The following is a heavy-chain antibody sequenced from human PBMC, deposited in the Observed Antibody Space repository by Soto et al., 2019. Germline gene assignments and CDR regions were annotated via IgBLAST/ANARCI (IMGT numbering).Heavy chain of an antibody. J-gene: IGHJ3*02. CDR3: VRDRGYPDSFDI. Sequence: PGGSLRLSCAASGFNFGPFWMHWVRQAPGKGLVWVSHINSDGTTIVYADSVEGRFTISRDNAKNTLYLQMNSLRVEDTAVYFCVRDRGYPDSFDIWGPGTLVTVSS. CDR2: INSDGTTI. CDR1: GFNFGPFW. V-gene: IGHV3-74*01. D-gene: IGHD3-10*01.